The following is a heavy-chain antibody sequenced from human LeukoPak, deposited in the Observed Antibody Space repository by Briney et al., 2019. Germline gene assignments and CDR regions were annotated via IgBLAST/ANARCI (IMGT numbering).Heavy chain of an antibody. V-gene: IGHV3-23*01. D-gene: IGHD6-13*01. CDR1: GFIFSSYS. J-gene: IGHJ6*02. Sequence: GGSLRLSCAASGFIFSSYSMSWVRQAPGKGLEWVSVITGSGGNTYYADSVKGRFTISKDNSKNTVYLQMSSLRVDDTAVYYCAKAASSSWPFYYYGMDVWGQGTTVTVSS. CDR3: AKAASSSWPFYYYGMDV. CDR2: ITGSGGNT.